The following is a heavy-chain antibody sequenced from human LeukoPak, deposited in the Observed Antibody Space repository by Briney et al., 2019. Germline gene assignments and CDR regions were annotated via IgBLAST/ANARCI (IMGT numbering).Heavy chain of an antibody. CDR3: ARASIAVAGPLVY. CDR1: GFSVSSNY. J-gene: IGHJ4*02. Sequence: PGGSLRLSCAASGFSVSSNYMSWVRQAPGRGLEWVSVIYSGGSTYYADSVKGRFTISRDNSKNTLYLQMNSLRAEDTAMYYCARASIAVAGPLVYWGQGTLVTVSS. D-gene: IGHD6-19*01. V-gene: IGHV3-53*01. CDR2: IYSGGST.